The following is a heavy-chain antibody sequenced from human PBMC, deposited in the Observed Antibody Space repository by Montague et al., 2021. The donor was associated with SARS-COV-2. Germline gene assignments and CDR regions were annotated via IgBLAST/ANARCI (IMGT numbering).Heavy chain of an antibody. Sequence: CAISGDSVSSNNAAWNWIRQSPSRGLEWLGRTCYRSEWYFDYAISLRDRITINPDTSKNQFSLQLDSVTLDGTAVYYCARYSYSGTYFGLNDAFDIWSQGTLVTVSS. CDR2: TCYRSEWYF. CDR1: GDSVSSNNAA. J-gene: IGHJ3*02. D-gene: IGHD1-26*01. CDR3: ARYSYSGTYFGLNDAFDI. V-gene: IGHV6-1*01.